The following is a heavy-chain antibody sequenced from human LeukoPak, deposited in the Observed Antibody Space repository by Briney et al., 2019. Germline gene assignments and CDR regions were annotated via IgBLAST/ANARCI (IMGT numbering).Heavy chain of an antibody. CDR1: GGSISSYY. V-gene: IGHV4-59*08. D-gene: IGHD2-15*01. CDR2: IYYSGST. Sequence: SETLSLTCTVSGGSISSYYWSWIRQPPGNGLEWIGYIYYSGSTNYNPSLKSRVTISVDTSKNQFSLKLSSVTAADTAVYYCASFYCSGGSCYQYYYYYYMDVWGKGTTVTISS. CDR3: ASFYCSGGSCYQYYYYYYMDV. J-gene: IGHJ6*03.